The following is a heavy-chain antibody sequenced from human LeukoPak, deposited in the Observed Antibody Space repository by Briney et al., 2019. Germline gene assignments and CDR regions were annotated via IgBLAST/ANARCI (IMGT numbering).Heavy chain of an antibody. CDR1: GYTFTSYG. J-gene: IGHJ4*02. CDR3: ARGASDTAMVPYYFDY. V-gene: IGHV1-18*01. Sequence: GASVKVSCRASGYTFTSYGISWVRQAPGHGLEWMGWISAYNGNTNYAQKFQGRFTMTTDTSTSTAYMELRSLRTDDTAVYYCARGASDTAMVPYYFDYWGQGTLVTVSS. CDR2: ISAYNGNT. D-gene: IGHD5-18*01.